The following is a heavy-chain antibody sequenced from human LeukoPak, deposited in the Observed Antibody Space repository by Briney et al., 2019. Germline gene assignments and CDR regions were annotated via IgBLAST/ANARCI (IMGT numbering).Heavy chain of an antibody. J-gene: IGHJ4*02. CDR2: INHSGST. CDR3: TRYDSDTAMLDY. CDR1: GGSFSGYY. Sequence: SETLSLTCAVYGGSFSGYYWSWIRQPPGKGLEWIGEINHSGSTNYNPSLKSRVTISVDTSKNQFSLKLSSVTAADTAVYYCTRYDSDTAMLDYWGQGTLVTVSS. D-gene: IGHD3-22*01. V-gene: IGHV4-34*01.